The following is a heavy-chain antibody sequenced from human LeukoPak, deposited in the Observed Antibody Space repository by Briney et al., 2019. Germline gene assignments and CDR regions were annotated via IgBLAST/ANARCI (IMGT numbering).Heavy chain of an antibody. CDR2: IWYDGSNK. V-gene: IGHV3-33*01. CDR1: GFTFSSYG. Sequence: GGSLRLSWAASGFTFSSYGMHWVRQAPGKGLEWVAVIWYDGSNKYYADSVKGRFTISRDNSKNTLYLQMNSLRAEDTAVYYCARDGYSSGWYGPDYWGQGTLVTVSP. CDR3: ARDGYSSGWYGPDY. J-gene: IGHJ4*02. D-gene: IGHD6-19*01.